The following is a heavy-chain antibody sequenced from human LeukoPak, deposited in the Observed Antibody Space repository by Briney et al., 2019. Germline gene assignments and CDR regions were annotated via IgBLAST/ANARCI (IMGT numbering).Heavy chain of an antibody. CDR2: MSVSGGST. CDR3: SRVCSGGSCRDY. V-gene: IGHV3-23*01. J-gene: IGHJ4*02. CDR1: GFTFSSYA. D-gene: IGHD2-15*01. Sequence: GGSLRLSCAASGFTFSSYAMSWVREAPGKGRERVSAMSVSGGSTYYADSEKGRFTISRDNSKNTLYLQMNSLGAEDTAVYYCSRVCSGGSCRDYWGQGTLVTVPS.